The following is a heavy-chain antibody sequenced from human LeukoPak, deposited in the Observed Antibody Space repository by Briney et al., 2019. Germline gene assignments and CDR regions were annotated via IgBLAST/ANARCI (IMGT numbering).Heavy chain of an antibody. D-gene: IGHD3-3*01. J-gene: IGHJ4*02. CDR1: GFTFSSYW. CDR3: ARERRITIFGVVREGSYFDY. Sequence: GGSLRLSCAASGFTFSSYWMSWVRQAPGKGLEWVANIKQDGSEKYYVDSVKGRFTISRDNAKNSLYLQMNGLRAEDTAVYYCARERRITIFGVVREGSYFDYWGQGTLVTVSS. V-gene: IGHV3-7*05. CDR2: IKQDGSEK.